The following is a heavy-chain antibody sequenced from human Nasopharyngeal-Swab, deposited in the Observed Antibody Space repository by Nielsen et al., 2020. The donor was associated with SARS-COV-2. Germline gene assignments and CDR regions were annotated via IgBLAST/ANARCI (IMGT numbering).Heavy chain of an antibody. CDR2: IWYDGSNK. CDR3: ARDDYSNYPYYYYGMDV. V-gene: IGHV3-33*08. D-gene: IGHD4-11*01. CDR1: GLIVSSTY. Sequence: GGSLRLSCAVSGLIVSSTYMSWVRQAPGKGLEWVAVIWYDGSNKYYADSVKGRFTISRDNSKNTLYLQMNSLRAEDTAVYYCARDDYSNYPYYYYGMDVWGQGTTVTVSS. J-gene: IGHJ6*02.